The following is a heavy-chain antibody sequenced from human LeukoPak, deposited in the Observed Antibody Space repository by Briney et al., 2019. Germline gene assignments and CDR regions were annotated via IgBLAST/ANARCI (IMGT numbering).Heavy chain of an antibody. CDR2: INPNSGGT. V-gene: IGHV1-2*02. CDR1: GYTFSGYY. Sequence: GASVKVSCKASGYTFSGYYTHWVRQAPGHGLEWMGWINPNSGGTNYAQKFQGRVTLTRDTSINTAYMELSRLRSDDTAVYYCARVLRYYDILSKPFDYWGQGTLVTVSS. J-gene: IGHJ4*02. D-gene: IGHD3-9*01. CDR3: ARVLRYYDILSKPFDY.